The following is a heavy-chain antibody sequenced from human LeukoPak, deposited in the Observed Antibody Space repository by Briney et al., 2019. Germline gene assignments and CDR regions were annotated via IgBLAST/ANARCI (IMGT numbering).Heavy chain of an antibody. J-gene: IGHJ4*02. CDR1: GFTFSSYA. V-gene: IGHV3-30-3*01. CDR2: ISYDGSNK. D-gene: IGHD3-22*01. CDR3: AKDARYYDSSGNFDY. Sequence: PGRSLRLSCAASGFTFSSYAMHWVRQAPGKGLEWVAVISYDGSNKYYADSVKGRFTISRDNSKNTLYLQMNSLRAEDTAVYYCAKDARYYDSSGNFDYWGQGTLVTVSS.